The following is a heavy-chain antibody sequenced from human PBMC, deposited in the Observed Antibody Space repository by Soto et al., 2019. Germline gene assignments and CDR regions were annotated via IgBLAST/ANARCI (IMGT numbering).Heavy chain of an antibody. CDR1: GGAIDNGGFY. CDR2: ICCSGSS. Sequence: QVQLRESGPGLVKPSQTLSLTGTVSGGAIDNGGFYWSWIRQQPGKGLEWIGHICCSGSSHYNPSIRSRVTISMDTSKNDLSLTLSSVTAADTAVYYCARGGAEDNYFDPWGQGTLVTVSS. J-gene: IGHJ5*02. V-gene: IGHV4-31*03. CDR3: ARGGAEDNYFDP.